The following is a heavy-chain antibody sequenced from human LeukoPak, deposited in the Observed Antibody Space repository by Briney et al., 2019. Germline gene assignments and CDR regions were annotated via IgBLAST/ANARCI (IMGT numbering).Heavy chain of an antibody. CDR3: TRDLCSSTSCPDY. CDR2: IRSKAYGGTT. J-gene: IGHJ4*02. D-gene: IGHD2-2*01. V-gene: IGHV3-49*04. CDR1: GFTFGDYT. Sequence: GGSLRLSCTASGFTFGDYTMNWVRQAPGKGMEWVGFIRSKAYGGTTEYAASVKGRFIISRDDSKSIAYLQMNSLKTEDTAVYYCTRDLCSSTSCPDYWGQGTLVTVSS.